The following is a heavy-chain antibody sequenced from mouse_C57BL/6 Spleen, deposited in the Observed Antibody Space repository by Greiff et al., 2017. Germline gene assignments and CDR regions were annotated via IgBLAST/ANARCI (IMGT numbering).Heavy chain of an antibody. V-gene: IGHV1-42*01. CDR2: INPSTGGT. J-gene: IGHJ4*01. CDR1: GYSFTGYY. D-gene: IGHD3-1*01. CDR3: ANGATVYAMDY. Sequence: EVKLVESGPELVKPGASVKISCKASGYSFTGYYMNWVKQSPDKSLEWIGEINPSTGGTTYNQKFKAKATLTVDKSSSTAYMQLKSLTSEDSAVYYCANGATVYAMDYWGQGTSVTVSS.